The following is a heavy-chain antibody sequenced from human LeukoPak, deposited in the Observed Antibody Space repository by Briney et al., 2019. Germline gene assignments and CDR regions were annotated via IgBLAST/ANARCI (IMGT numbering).Heavy chain of an antibody. V-gene: IGHV1-2*06. J-gene: IGHJ4*02. CDR1: GYTFSGYF. CDR2: INAGSGDT. Sequence: ASVKVSCKASGYTFSGYFVHWVRQAPGQGLEWMGRINAGSGDTEFAQKFQGRVTVTRDTFVSTAYMEVSGLTSDDTAMHYCARDLSSTPNWELDHWGQGTLVTVSS. D-gene: IGHD1-1*01. CDR3: ARDLSSTPNWELDH.